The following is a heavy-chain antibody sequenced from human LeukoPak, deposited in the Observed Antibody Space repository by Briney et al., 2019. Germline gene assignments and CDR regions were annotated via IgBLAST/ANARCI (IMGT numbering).Heavy chain of an antibody. V-gene: IGHV6-1*01. Sequence: SQTLSLTCAISGDSVSSNSATWNWIRQSPSRGLEWLGRTYHRSKWYNDYAVSVKSRITLNPDTSKNQFSLQLNSVTPEDTAVYYCARDPGGDTSMPFDPWGQGTLVTVSS. J-gene: IGHJ5*02. CDR2: TYHRSKWYN. CDR1: GDSVSSNSAT. D-gene: IGHD5-18*01. CDR3: ARDPGGDTSMPFDP.